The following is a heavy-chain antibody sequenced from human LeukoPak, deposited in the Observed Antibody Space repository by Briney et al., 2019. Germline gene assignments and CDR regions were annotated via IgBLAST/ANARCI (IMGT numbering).Heavy chain of an antibody. Sequence: SETLSLTCTVSGGSISSYYWSWIRQPPGKGLEWIGYIYYSGSTNYNPSLESRVTISVDTSKNQFSLKLSSVTAADTAVYYCARTYDYVRGTLDYWGQGTLVTVSS. J-gene: IGHJ4*02. V-gene: IGHV4-59*01. CDR1: GGSISSYY. D-gene: IGHD3-16*01. CDR2: IYYSGST. CDR3: ARTYDYVRGTLDY.